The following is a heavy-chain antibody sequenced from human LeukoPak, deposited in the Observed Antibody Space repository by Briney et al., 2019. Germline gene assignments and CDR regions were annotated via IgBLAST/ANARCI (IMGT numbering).Heavy chain of an antibody. CDR3: ARLGAIVPAANWFDP. CDR1: GYSFTSCW. V-gene: IGHV5-51*01. D-gene: IGHD2-2*01. Sequence: GESLKISCKGSGYSFTSCWIGWVRQMPGKGLEWMGIIYPGDSDTRYSPSFQGQVTISADKSISTAYLQWSSLKASDTAMYYCARLGAIVPAANWFDPWGQGTLVTVSS. CDR2: IYPGDSDT. J-gene: IGHJ5*02.